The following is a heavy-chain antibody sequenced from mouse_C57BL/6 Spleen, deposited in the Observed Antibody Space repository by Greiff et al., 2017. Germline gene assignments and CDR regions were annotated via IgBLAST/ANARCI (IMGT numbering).Heavy chain of an antibody. CDR3: ARGPLITTVVDWYFDV. V-gene: IGHV1-80*01. CDR1: GYAFSSYW. D-gene: IGHD1-1*01. CDR2: IYPGDGDT. J-gene: IGHJ1*03. Sequence: VQLKESGAELVKPGASVKISCKASGYAFSSYWMNWVKQRPGKGLEWIGQIYPGDGDTNYNGKFKGKATLTADKSSSTAYMQLSSLTSEDSAVYFCARGPLITTVVDWYFDVWGTGTTVTVSS.